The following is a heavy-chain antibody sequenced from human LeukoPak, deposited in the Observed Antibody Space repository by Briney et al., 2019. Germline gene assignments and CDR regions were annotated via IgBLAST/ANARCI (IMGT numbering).Heavy chain of an antibody. J-gene: IGHJ4*02. V-gene: IGHV4-34*01. Sequence: SETLSLTWAVYGGFFSGSNCNWIRRPPGKGLEWIGEIYNSGSTIYNPSLKSRVTISVDTSKNQLSLNLNSVTVADTAVYYCVRAYDYWGQGTLVTVSS. CDR1: GGFFSGSN. CDR3: VRAYDY. CDR2: IYNSGST.